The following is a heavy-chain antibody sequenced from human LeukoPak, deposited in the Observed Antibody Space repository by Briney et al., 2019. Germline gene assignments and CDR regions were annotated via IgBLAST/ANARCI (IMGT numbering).Heavy chain of an antibody. J-gene: IGHJ3*02. CDR1: GGSIGSYY. CDR3: ARDSPMDAFDI. Sequence: SETLSLTCTVSGGSIGSYYWSWIRQPPGKGLEWIGYIYYSGSTNYNPSLKSRVTISVDTSKNQFSLKLSSVTAADTAVYYCARDSPMDAFDIWGQGTMVTVSS. CDR2: IYYSGST. V-gene: IGHV4-59*12.